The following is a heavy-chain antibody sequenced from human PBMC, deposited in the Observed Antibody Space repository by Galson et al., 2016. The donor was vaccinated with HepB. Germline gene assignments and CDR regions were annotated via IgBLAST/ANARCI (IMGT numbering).Heavy chain of an antibody. J-gene: IGHJ4*02. V-gene: IGHV3-23*01. CDR1: GDTFSSYW. D-gene: IGHD1-7*01. Sequence: SLRLSCAASGDTFSSYWMHWVRQAPGKGLEWVSGVGGTGESTYYAGSVMGRFGISRDNSKNTLSLQMNSLRAEDTAVYYCAKSGNNWNLAAYFDSWGQGTLVTVSS. CDR3: AKSGNNWNLAAYFDS. CDR2: VGGTGEST.